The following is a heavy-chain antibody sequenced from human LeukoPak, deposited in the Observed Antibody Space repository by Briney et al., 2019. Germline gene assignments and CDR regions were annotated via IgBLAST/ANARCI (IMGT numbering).Heavy chain of an antibody. V-gene: IGHV1-2*02. J-gene: IGHJ5*02. CDR2: INSNSGGT. CDR1: GYTFTGYY. D-gene: IGHD3-22*01. Sequence: ASVEVSCKASGYTFTGYYMHWVRQAPGQGLEWMGWINSNSGGTNYAQKFQGRVTMTRDTSISTAYMELSRLRSDDTAVYYCARDYRIPIKYYYDSSGRPRRNWFDPWGQGTLVTVSS. CDR3: ARDYRIPIKYYYDSSGRPRRNWFDP.